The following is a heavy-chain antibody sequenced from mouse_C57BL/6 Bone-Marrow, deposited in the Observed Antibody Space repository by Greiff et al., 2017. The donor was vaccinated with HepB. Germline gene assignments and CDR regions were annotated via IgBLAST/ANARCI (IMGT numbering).Heavy chain of an antibody. Sequence: EVMLVESEGGLVQPGSSMKLSCTASGFTFSDYYMAWVRQVPEKGLEWVANINYDGSSTYYLDSLKSRFIISRDNAKNILYLQMSSLKSEDTATYYCARASSYVWYFDVWGTGTTVTVSS. CDR2: INYDGSST. V-gene: IGHV5-16*01. J-gene: IGHJ1*03. D-gene: IGHD1-1*01. CDR3: ARASSYVWYFDV. CDR1: GFTFSDYY.